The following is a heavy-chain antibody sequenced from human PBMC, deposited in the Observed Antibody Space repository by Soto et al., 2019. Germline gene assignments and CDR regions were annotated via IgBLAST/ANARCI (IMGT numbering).Heavy chain of an antibody. CDR3: ARSLRYGDYNGY. V-gene: IGHV1-3*01. CDR1: GYTFTSYA. D-gene: IGHD4-17*01. Sequence: ASVKVSCKASGYTFTSYAMHWVRQAPGQRLEWMGWINAGNGNTKYSQKFQGRVTITRDTSASTAYMELSSLRSEDTAVYYCARSLRYGDYNGYWGQGTLVTVSS. J-gene: IGHJ4*02. CDR2: INAGNGNT.